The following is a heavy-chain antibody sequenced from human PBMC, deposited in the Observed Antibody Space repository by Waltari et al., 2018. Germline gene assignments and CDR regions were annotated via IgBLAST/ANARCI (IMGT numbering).Heavy chain of an antibody. CDR3: ARHLYSIDYLELGN. D-gene: IGHD3-22*01. V-gene: IGHV3-23*01. CDR1: GFNFISYA. CDR2: ISDSGVIT. Sequence: EVHLLESGGGLAQPGGSLRLSCAASGFNFISYAMSWGRQGPGKGMEWGSGISDSGVITKYADSVKGRFTVSRDNSKNTVFLQLNSLRAEDTAMYYCARHLYSIDYLELGNWGQGTLVTVSS. J-gene: IGHJ4*02.